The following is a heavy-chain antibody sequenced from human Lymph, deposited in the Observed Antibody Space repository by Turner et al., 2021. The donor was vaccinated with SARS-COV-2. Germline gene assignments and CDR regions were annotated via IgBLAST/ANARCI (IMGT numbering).Heavy chain of an antibody. CDR2: INWSGGSI. Sequence: EVQLVESGGGLVQPGGSLRLSCAASGFTFDDYAMHWVRQAPGKGLEWVSGINWSGGSIAYADSVKGRFTISRDNPKNSLYLQMNSLRAEDTAFYYCAKDLAGTYYSSFDYWGQGTLVTVSS. J-gene: IGHJ4*02. V-gene: IGHV3-9*01. D-gene: IGHD1-26*01. CDR1: GFTFDDYA. CDR3: AKDLAGTYYSSFDY.